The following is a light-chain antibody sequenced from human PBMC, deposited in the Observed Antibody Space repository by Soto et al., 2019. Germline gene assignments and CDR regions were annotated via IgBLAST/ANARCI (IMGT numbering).Light chain of an antibody. CDR2: GAS. Sequence: DIQMTQSPSSLSASVGDRVTITCRASQGIRYDLGWYQQKSGKAPKRLIYGASTLQSGVPSRFGGSGSGTEFTLTISSLQPEDFATYYCLQHNSYPLTFGGGTKVQIK. J-gene: IGKJ4*01. V-gene: IGKV1-17*01. CDR1: QGIRYD. CDR3: LQHNSYPLT.